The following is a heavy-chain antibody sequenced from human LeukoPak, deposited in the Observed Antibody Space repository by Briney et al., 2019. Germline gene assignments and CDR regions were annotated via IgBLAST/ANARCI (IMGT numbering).Heavy chain of an antibody. D-gene: IGHD2/OR15-2a*01. CDR2: IEHDGSET. CDR3: ARDRGRRYCNSTYCPYYMDV. V-gene: IGHV3-7*01. Sequence: GESLKISCEGSGFTFKSFAMTWVRQVPGKGLEGVANIEHDGSETYHVDSVKGRFTISRDNARNLLYLQMNFLRAGDTAVYYCARDRGRRYCNSTYCPYYMDVWGKGTTVTDSS. J-gene: IGHJ6*04. CDR1: GFTFKSFA.